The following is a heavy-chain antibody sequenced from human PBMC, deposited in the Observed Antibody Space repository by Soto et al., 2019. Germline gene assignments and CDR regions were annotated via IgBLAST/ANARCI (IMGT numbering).Heavy chain of an antibody. Sequence: PSETLSLTCTVSSGSISSSSYSWGWIRQPPGTGLEWIGTIYYSGSTYYNPSLKSRVTLSVDKSKNQFSLKLSSVTAADTAVYYCARGHRYCSSTSCYVFLGRDFDYWGQGTLVTVSS. J-gene: IGHJ4*02. CDR3: ARGHRYCSSTSCYVFLGRDFDY. V-gene: IGHV4-39*01. CDR1: SGSISSSSYS. D-gene: IGHD2-2*01. CDR2: IYYSGST.